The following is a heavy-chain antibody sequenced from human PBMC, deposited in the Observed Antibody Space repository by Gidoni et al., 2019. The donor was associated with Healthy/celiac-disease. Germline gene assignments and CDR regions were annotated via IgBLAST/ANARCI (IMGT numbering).Heavy chain of an antibody. V-gene: IGHV4-39*02. D-gene: IGHD3-3*01. Sequence: LQLHASRPGLVKPPATPSLTFTVSGASISSSSYYWGWIRQPPGKGLEWIGSIHYSGSTYYNPSLRSRVTISVDTSKIQFSLKLSSVTAADTAVYYCARDYDFWRGYHYYGMDVWGQETTVTVSS. CDR2: IHYSGST. J-gene: IGHJ6*02. CDR1: GASISSSSYY. CDR3: ARDYDFWRGYHYYGMDV.